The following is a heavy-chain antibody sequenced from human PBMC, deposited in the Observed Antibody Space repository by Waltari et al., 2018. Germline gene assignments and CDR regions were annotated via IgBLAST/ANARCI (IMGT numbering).Heavy chain of an antibody. J-gene: IGHJ4*02. CDR3: ARVTMVRGVIFSMIY. CDR2: IDPSDSYT. CDR1: GYSFTSYW. D-gene: IGHD3-10*01. Sequence: AEVKKPGESLRISCKGSGYSFTSYWISWVRQMPGKGLEWMGRIDPSDSYTNYSPSFQGHVTISADKSISTAYLQWSSLKASDTAMYYCARVTMVRGVIFSMIYWGQGTLVTVSS. V-gene: IGHV5-10-1*01.